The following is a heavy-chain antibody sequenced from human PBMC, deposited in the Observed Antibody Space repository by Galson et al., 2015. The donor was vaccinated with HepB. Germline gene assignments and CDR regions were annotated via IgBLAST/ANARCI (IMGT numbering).Heavy chain of an antibody. Sequence: SLRLSCAASGFTLYDYYMGWIRQAQGRGLEWVSYITNSGATKYYEDSVKGRFTISRDNDRNSLSLQMNSLGVEDTALYYCVRWQKWLHFPYFDYWGRGTLVTVSS. CDR3: VRWQKWLHFPYFDY. J-gene: IGHJ4*02. CDR1: GFTLYDYY. CDR2: ITNSGATK. D-gene: IGHD5-18*01. V-gene: IGHV3-11*01.